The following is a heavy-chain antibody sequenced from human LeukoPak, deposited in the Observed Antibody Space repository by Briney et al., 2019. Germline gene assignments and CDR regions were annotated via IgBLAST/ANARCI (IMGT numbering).Heavy chain of an antibody. Sequence: PSETLSLTCTVSGGSVSSGSYYWGWIRQPPGKGLEWIGSIYYSGSTYYSPSLKSRVTISVDTSKKQFSLKLSSVTAADTAVYYCARFSSGWYSGDYWGQGTLVTVSS. CDR3: ARFSSGWYSGDY. J-gene: IGHJ4*02. V-gene: IGHV4-39*01. D-gene: IGHD6-19*01. CDR1: GGSVSSGSYY. CDR2: IYYSGST.